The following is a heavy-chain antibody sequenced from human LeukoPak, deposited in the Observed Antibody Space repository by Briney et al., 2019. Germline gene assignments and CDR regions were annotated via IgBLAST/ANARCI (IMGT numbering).Heavy chain of an antibody. D-gene: IGHD5-12*01. J-gene: IGHJ4*02. Sequence: PSETLSLTCTVSGGSITSSSYYWGWIRQPPGKGLEWIGSIYYSGSTYYNPSLKSRVTISVDTSKTQFSLKLNSVTAADTAVYYCARVGPNGYDYYFDYWGQGTLVTVSS. CDR1: GGSITSSSYY. CDR2: IYYSGST. CDR3: ARVGPNGYDYYFDY. V-gene: IGHV4-39*07.